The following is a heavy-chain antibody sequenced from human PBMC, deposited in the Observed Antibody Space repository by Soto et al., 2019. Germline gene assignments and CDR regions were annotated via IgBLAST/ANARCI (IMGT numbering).Heavy chain of an antibody. CDR2: IYYTGDT. CDR3: ARGAPRPRDVPPYFHF. V-gene: IGHV4-31*03. CDR1: GDSMTSGGYY. J-gene: IGHJ4*02. Sequence: GPGNTSETLSLTCSVSGDSMTSGGYYWSWVRHHPGKGLEWVGSIYYTGDTYFNPSLKSRITVSMDTSKNEFSLKLTSVTSADTAVYFCARGAPRPRDVPPYFHFWGQGTLVTVSS.